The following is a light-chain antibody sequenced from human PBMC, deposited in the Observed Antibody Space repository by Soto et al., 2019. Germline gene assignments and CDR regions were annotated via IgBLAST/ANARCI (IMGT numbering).Light chain of an antibody. CDR2: AAS. Sequence: EIVLTQSPGALSLSPGDRATPSCWASESIGDYLAWYQQRPGQAPRLIIYAASRRAAGTPHRFSGSGSERAFTLAISGLEPADFGVYYCQQYVTSPSITFGQGTRLEIK. CDR1: ESIGDY. J-gene: IGKJ5*01. CDR3: QQYVTSPSIT. V-gene: IGKV3-20*01.